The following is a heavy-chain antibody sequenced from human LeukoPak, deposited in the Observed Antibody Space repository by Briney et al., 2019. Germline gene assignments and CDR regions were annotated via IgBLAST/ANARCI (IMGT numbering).Heavy chain of an antibody. V-gene: IGHV7-4-1*02. CDR2: INTNTGNP. Sequence: ASVKVSCKASGYTFTSYAMNWVRQAPGQGLEWMGWINTNTGNPTYAQGFTGRFVFSLDTSVSTAYLQISSLKAEDTAVYYCATATYCEIYYYYGMDVWGQGATVTVSS. CDR3: ATATYCEIYYYYGMDV. J-gene: IGHJ6*02. D-gene: IGHD3-3*01. CDR1: GYTFTSYA.